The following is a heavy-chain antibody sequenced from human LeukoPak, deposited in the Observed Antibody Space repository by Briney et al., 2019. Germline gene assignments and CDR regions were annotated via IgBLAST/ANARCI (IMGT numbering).Heavy chain of an antibody. J-gene: IGHJ4*02. CDR3: ARGRGYYDSSGYWFDY. Sequence: SQTLSLTCTVSGGSISSGDYYWSWIRQPPGKGLEWIGCIYYSGSTYYNPSLKSRVTISVDTSKNQFSLKLSSVTAADTAVYYCARGRGYYDSSGYWFDYWGQGTLVTVSS. V-gene: IGHV4-30-4*08. D-gene: IGHD3-22*01. CDR2: IYYSGST. CDR1: GGSISSGDYY.